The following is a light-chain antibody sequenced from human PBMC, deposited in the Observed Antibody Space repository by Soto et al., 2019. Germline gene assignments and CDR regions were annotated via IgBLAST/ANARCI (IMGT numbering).Light chain of an antibody. Sequence: QSALTQPPSVSAAPGQKVTISCSGSTSNIGNDYISWYRQFPGTAPKLLIYDNNKRPSGIPDRFSGSNSGTSATLGITGLQTGDEADYYCGTWDSSLSAGVFGGGTKLTVL. CDR1: TSNIGNDY. V-gene: IGLV1-51*01. J-gene: IGLJ2*01. CDR2: DNN. CDR3: GTWDSSLSAGV.